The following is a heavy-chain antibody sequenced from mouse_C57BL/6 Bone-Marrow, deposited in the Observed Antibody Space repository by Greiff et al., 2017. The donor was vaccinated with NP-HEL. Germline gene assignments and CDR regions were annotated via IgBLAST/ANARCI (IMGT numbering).Heavy chain of an antibody. CDR1: GYTFTSYW. CDR3: ARGVYYDYTWFAD. Sequence: QVQLQQPGAELVKPGASVKMSCKASGYTFTSYWITWVKQRPGQGLEWIGDIYPGSGSTKYNEKFKSKATLTVDTSSSTAYMQLSSLTSEDSAGYYCARGVYYDYTWFADWGQGTLVTVSA. D-gene: IGHD2-4*01. J-gene: IGHJ3*01. V-gene: IGHV1-55*01. CDR2: IYPGSGST.